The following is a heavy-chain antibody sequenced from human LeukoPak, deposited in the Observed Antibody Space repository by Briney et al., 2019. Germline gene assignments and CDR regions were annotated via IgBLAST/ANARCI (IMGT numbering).Heavy chain of an antibody. CDR3: ASERGSSGYTFDY. J-gene: IGHJ4*02. CDR1: GGSISNYF. Sequence: PSETLSLTCTVAGGSISNYFWSWIRQPPGKGLEWVGHVFYNGSTNYNPSLKSRVTISRDTSSIRFSLRLSSVTAADTATYYCASERGSSGYTFDYWGQGIMVTVSS. D-gene: IGHD5-12*01. V-gene: IGHV4-59*01. CDR2: VFYNGST.